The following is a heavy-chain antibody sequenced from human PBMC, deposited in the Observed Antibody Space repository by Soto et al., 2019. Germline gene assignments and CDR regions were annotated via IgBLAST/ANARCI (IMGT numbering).Heavy chain of an antibody. J-gene: IGHJ6*02. Sequence: SETLSLTCTVSGASISRYYWSWIRQSPGKGLEWIGYLYNTGSTIYNPSLKSRVTISVDTSKNQFSLKMNSVTAADTAVYYCATLYGSGSYFYYYYGMDVWGQGTTVTVSS. CDR3: ATLYGSGSYFYYYYGMDV. CDR2: LYNTGST. D-gene: IGHD3-10*01. CDR1: GASISRYY. V-gene: IGHV4-59*01.